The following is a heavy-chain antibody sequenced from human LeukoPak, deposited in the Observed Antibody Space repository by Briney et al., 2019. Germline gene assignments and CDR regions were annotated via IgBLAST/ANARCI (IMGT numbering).Heavy chain of an antibody. CDR2: FDPEDGET. CDR1: GYTLTELS. J-gene: IGHJ3*02. CDR3: ARALRVYYYGSGETFDI. Sequence: ASVKVSCKVSGYTLTELSMHWVRQAPGKGLEWMGGFDPEDGETIYAQKFQGRVTMTRDTSTSTVYMELSSLRSEDAAVYYCARALRVYYYGSGETFDIWGQGTMVTVSS. V-gene: IGHV1-24*01. D-gene: IGHD3-10*01.